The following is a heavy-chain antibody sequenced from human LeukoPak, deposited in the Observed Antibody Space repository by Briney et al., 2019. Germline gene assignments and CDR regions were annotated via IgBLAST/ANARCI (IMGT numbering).Heavy chain of an antibody. V-gene: IGHV1-69*05. CDR1: RGSFSTYG. CDR3: ARGRGSYFEDFDY. Sequence: ASVKVSCKASRGSFSTYGITWVRQAPGQGLEWMGRIIPIFPTPNYAQKFQGRVTITTDESTSTAYMELSSLRSDDTAVYYCARGRGSYFEDFDYWGQGTLVTVSS. J-gene: IGHJ4*02. CDR2: IIPIFPTP. D-gene: IGHD1-26*01.